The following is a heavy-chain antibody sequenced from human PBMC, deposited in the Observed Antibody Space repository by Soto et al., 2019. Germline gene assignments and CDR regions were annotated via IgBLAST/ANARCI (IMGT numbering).Heavy chain of an antibody. CDR3: AGERSALPGARDAMDV. D-gene: IGHD1-26*01. Sequence: EVRLVESGGGLAKPGGSLSVSCAASGFNFNTYSMNWVRQAPGKGLQWVSFISASGAYKYYADSVRGRFTISRDNAKKSVFLEMNSLTADDTAIYYCAGERSALPGARDAMDVWGQGTTVTVSS. CDR1: GFNFNTYS. CDR2: ISASGAYK. V-gene: IGHV3-21*02. J-gene: IGHJ6*02.